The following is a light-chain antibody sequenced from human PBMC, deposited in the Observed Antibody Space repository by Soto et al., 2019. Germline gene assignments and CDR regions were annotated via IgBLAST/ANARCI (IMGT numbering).Light chain of an antibody. CDR2: DVS. Sequence: QSALTQPRSVSGSPGQSVTISCTGTSSDVGGYNYVSWYQQHPGKAPKLMIYDVSKRPSGVPDRFSGSKSGNTASLTISGLXAEXEADXYCCSYAGSYTFVFGTGTKLTVL. CDR1: SSDVGGYNY. V-gene: IGLV2-11*01. CDR3: CSYAGSYTFV. J-gene: IGLJ1*01.